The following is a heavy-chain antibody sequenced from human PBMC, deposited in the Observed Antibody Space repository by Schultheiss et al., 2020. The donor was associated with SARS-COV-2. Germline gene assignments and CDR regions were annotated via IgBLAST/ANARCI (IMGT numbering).Heavy chain of an antibody. Sequence: GGSLRLSCAASGFTFSSYAMHWVRQAPGKGLEYVSAISSNGGSTYYANSVKGRFTMSRDNSKNKLYLQMGSLRAEDMAVYYCARVSAYCGGDCYFDSWGQGTLVTVSS. CDR1: GFTFSSYA. D-gene: IGHD2-21*02. V-gene: IGHV3-64*01. J-gene: IGHJ4*02. CDR2: ISSNGGST. CDR3: ARVSAYCGGDCYFDS.